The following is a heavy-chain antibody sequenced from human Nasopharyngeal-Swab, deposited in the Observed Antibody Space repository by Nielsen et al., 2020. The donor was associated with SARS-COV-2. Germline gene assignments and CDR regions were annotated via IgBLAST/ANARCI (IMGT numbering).Heavy chain of an antibody. CDR1: GGTFSSYA. V-gene: IGHV1-69*13. CDR2: IIPIFGTA. D-gene: IGHD6-25*01. J-gene: IGHJ3*02. Sequence: SVKVSCKASGGTFSSYAISWVRQAPGQGLEWMGGIIPIFGTANYAQKFQGRVTITADESTSTAYMELSSLTSEDTAVYYCARDTRGAAAADDAFDIWGQGTMVTVSS. CDR3: ARDTRGAAAADDAFDI.